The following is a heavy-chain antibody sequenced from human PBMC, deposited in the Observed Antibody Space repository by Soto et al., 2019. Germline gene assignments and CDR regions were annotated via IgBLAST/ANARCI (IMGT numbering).Heavy chain of an antibody. J-gene: IGHJ4*02. CDR2: INYSGST. D-gene: IGHD6-13*01. V-gene: IGHV4-34*01. CDR3: ASHSSHWPFFDF. CDR1: GGSFSGYY. Sequence: PSETLSLTCAVYGGSFSGYYWSWIRQPPGKGLEWIGEINYSGSTNYNPSLNSRVTMSVDTSKNQFSLKLSSVAAAVTAVYYCASHSSHWPFFDFWGQGTLVTVSS.